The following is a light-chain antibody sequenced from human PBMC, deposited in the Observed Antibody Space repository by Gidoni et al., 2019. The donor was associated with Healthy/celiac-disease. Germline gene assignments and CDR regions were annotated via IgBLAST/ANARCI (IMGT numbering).Light chain of an antibody. Sequence: SSDLTQPPSVSVSPGQTARITCSGDALPKQYAYWYQQKPGQAPVLVIYKDSERPSGIPERFSGSSSGTTVTLTISGVQAEDEADYYCQSADSSGTYPVVFGGGTKLTVL. CDR2: KDS. CDR1: ALPKQY. V-gene: IGLV3-25*03. CDR3: QSADSSGTYPVV. J-gene: IGLJ2*01.